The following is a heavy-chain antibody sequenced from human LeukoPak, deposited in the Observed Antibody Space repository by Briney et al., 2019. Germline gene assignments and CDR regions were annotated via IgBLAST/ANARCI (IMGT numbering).Heavy chain of an antibody. Sequence: GGSLRLSCAASGFTFSNYDMPWVRQAPGKGLEWVAFIRYDGSNKYYADSVKGRFTISRDNSKNTLYLQMNSLRAEDTAVYYCAKDGSSGYFPDAFDIWGQGTMVTVSS. CDR2: IRYDGSNK. CDR1: GFTFSNYD. V-gene: IGHV3-30*02. CDR3: AKDGSSGYFPDAFDI. J-gene: IGHJ3*02. D-gene: IGHD3-22*01.